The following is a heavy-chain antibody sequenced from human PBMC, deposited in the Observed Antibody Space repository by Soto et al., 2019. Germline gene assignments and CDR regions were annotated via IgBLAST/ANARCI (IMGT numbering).Heavy chain of an antibody. V-gene: IGHV4-59*08. CDR2: IYYSGST. CDR3: ARGSPEHDAEDY. J-gene: IGHJ4*02. CDR1: GGSISSYY. D-gene: IGHD1-1*01. Sequence: SETLSLTCTVSGGSISSYYWSWIRQPPGKGLEWIGYIYYSGSTNYNPSLKSRVTISVDTSKNQFSLKLSSVTAADTAVYYCARGSPEHDAEDYWGQGTLVTVSS.